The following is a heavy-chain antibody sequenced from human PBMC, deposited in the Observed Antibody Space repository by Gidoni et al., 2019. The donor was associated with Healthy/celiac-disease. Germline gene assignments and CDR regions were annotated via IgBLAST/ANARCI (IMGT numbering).Heavy chain of an antibody. CDR2: ISGSGGST. V-gene: IGHV3-23*01. CDR1: GFTFSSYA. D-gene: IGHD3-3*01. J-gene: IGHJ4*02. CDR3: AKDVNPTIFGVVMFPFGY. Sequence: EVQLLESGGGLVQPGGSLRLSCAASGFTFSSYAMSWVRQAPGKGLEWVSAISGSGGSTYYADSVKGRFTISRDNSKNTLYLQMNSLRAEDTAVYYCAKDVNPTIFGVVMFPFGYWGQGTLVTVSS.